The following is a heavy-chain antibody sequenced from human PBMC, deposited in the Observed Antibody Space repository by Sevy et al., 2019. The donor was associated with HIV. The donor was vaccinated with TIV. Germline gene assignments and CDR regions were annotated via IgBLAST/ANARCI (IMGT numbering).Heavy chain of an antibody. J-gene: IGHJ4*02. V-gene: IGHV4-59*01. D-gene: IGHD5-18*01. CDR3: ASSSGYSYGDFDY. Sequence: SETLSLTCTVSGGSISSNYWSWIRQPPGKGLEWIGYIYSSGSSYNPSLKSRVSISMDTSKNQFSLKLNSVTAADTAGYYCASSSGYSYGDFDYWGQGTLVTVSS. CDR1: GGSISSNY. CDR2: IYSSGSS.